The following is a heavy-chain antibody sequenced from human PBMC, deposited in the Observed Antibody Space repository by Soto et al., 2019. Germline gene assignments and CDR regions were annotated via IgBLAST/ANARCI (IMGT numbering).Heavy chain of an antibody. J-gene: IGHJ5*01. CDR2: ISWNSDDI. D-gene: IGHD5-12*01. CDR1: GFSFGDYA. CDR3: AKDVKDGYPSSAWFDS. V-gene: IGHV3-9*01. Sequence: SLRLSCAASGFSFGDYAMHWVRRAPGKGLEWVSAISWNSDDIGYVDSVKGRFTVSRDNVKNSLFLQMNSLRAEDTGLYYCAKDVKDGYPSSAWFDSWGQGTQFTVSS.